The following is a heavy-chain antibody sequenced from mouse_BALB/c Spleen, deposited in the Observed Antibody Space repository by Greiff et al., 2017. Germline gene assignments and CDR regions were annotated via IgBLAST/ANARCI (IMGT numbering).Heavy chain of an antibody. D-gene: IGHD2-1*01. CDR2: IDPSDSET. J-gene: IGHJ3*01. CDR3: ARHGNYWFAY. CDR1: GYSFTSYW. Sequence: QVQLQQSGPQLVRPGASVKISCKASGYSFTSYWMHWVKQRPGQGLEWIGMIDPSDSETRLNQKFKDKATLTVDKSSSTAYMQLSSPTSEDSAVYYCARHGNYWFAYWGQGTLVTVSA. V-gene: IGHV1S126*01.